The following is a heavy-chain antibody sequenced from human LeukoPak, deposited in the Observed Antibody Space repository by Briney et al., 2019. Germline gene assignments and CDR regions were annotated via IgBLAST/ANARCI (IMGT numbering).Heavy chain of an antibody. J-gene: IGHJ6*02. CDR2: IYHSGST. CDR3: ARGYQAAGNKSYYYYGMDV. D-gene: IGHD6-13*01. Sequence: SETLSLTCTVSGGSVSSGTYYWNWLRQPPGKRLEWIRYIYHSGSTNYNPSLKSRAAIGVGTSENQFSLSLSSVTAADTAVYYCARGYQAAGNKSYYYYGMDVWGQGTTVSVSS. CDR1: GGSVSSGTYY. V-gene: IGHV4-61*01.